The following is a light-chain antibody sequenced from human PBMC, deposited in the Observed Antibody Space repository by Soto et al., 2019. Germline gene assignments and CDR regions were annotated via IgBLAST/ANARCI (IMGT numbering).Light chain of an antibody. CDR3: QQRNNWPPSIT. CDR1: QSVSSN. J-gene: IGKJ5*01. V-gene: IGKV3-11*01. CDR2: GAS. Sequence: ESVLSQSPATLSLSQGERATLSCRASQSVSSNLAWYQQKAGQAPRLLMYGASTRATGIPARFSGSGSGTEFTLTISSLEPEDFAVYYCQQRNNWPPSITFGPGTRLEIK.